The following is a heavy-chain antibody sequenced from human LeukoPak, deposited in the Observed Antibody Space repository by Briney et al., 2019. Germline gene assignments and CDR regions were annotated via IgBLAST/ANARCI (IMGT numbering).Heavy chain of an antibody. D-gene: IGHD3-22*01. J-gene: IGHJ4*02. CDR1: GFTFSTYW. CDR2: IKEDGSEK. CDR3: ARDSSGYQ. Sequence: PGGSLRLSCAASGFTFSTYWMSWVRQAPGKGLEWVANIKEDGSEKYYGDSVKGRFTISRDNAKNSLYLEMNSLRVEDTAVYYRARDSSGYQWGQGTLVTVSS. V-gene: IGHV3-7*01.